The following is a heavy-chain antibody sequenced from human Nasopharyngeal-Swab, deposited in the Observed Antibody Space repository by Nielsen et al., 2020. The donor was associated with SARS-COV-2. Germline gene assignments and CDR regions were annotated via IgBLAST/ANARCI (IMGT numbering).Heavy chain of an antibody. CDR3: ARDYCSSTSCYDY. CDR2: IKEDGSEE. D-gene: IGHD2-2*01. Sequence: GESLKISCAASGFTFSRFWMTWVRQAPGKGLEWVAHIKEDGSEEYYVDSVKGRFTISRDNARNSLYLQMNSLRAEDTAVYYCARDYCSSTSCYDYWGQGTLVTVSS. CDR1: GFTFSRFW. V-gene: IGHV3-7*01. J-gene: IGHJ4*02.